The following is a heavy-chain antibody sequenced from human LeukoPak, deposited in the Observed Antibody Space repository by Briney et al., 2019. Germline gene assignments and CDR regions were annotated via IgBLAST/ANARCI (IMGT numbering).Heavy chain of an antibody. Sequence: SETLSLTCTVSGGSISSYYWSWIRQPPGKGLEWIGYIYYSGSTNYNPSLKSRVTISVDTSKNQFSLKLSSVTAADTAVYYCARGRYCSGGSCYDYWGQGTLVTVSS. CDR1: GGSISSYY. J-gene: IGHJ4*02. D-gene: IGHD2-15*01. CDR3: ARGRYCSGGSCYDY. CDR2: IYYSGST. V-gene: IGHV4-59*08.